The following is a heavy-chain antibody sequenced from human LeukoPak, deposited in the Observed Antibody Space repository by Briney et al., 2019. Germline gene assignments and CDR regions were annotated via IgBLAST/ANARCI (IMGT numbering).Heavy chain of an antibody. CDR3: AKPPHYYDSSGYGY. CDR1: GFSFSSYV. J-gene: IGHJ4*02. V-gene: IGHV3-23*01. D-gene: IGHD3-22*01. CDR2: ISGSGGRT. Sequence: GGSLRLSCAASGFSFSSYVMSWVRQAPGKGLEWVSAISGSGGRTYYADSVKGRFTISRDNSKNTVYLHMNSLRAEDTAVYYCAKPPHYYDSSGYGYWGQGTLVTVSS.